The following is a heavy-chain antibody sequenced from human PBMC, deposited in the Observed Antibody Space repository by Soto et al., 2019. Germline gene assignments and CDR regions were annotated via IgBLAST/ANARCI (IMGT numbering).Heavy chain of an antibody. V-gene: IGHV3-30-3*01. J-gene: IGHJ6*02. Sequence: PGGSLRLSCAASEFSFSSYEMNWVRQAPGKGLEWVAVISYDGSNADYADSVKGRFTVSRDDSENTLDLQMNSLRREDTSVYYCVRGRYSSSWFSDYYYYGMDVWGQGTTVTVSS. CDR1: EFSFSSYE. CDR2: ISYDGSNA. D-gene: IGHD6-13*01. CDR3: VRGRYSSSWFSDYYYYGMDV.